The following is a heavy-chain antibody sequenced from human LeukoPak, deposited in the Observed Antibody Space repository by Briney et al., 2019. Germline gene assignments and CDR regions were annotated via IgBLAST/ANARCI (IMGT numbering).Heavy chain of an antibody. J-gene: IGHJ5*02. CDR3: ARAIGGYGDYGPYWFDP. V-gene: IGHV4-59*01. CDR2: ISYSEST. CDR1: RGSISDYY. Sequence: PSETLSLACTVSRGSISDYYWSWIRQPPGKGLEWIGYISYSESTSYKSSLRSRVTISVNTSKNQFSLKLSSVTAADTAVYYCARAIGGYGDYGPYWFDPWGQGTLVTVSS. D-gene: IGHD4/OR15-4a*01.